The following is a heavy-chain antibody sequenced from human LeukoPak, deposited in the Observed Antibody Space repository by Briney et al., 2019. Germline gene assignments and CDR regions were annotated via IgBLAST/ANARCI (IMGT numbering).Heavy chain of an antibody. CDR1: GYTFTSYG. CDR2: ISAYNGNT. CDR3: ARATGLAGRRLVKWSTPFDY. V-gene: IGHV1-18*04. D-gene: IGHD3-9*01. Sequence: ASVKVSCKASGYTFTSYGISWVRQAPGQGGEGMGWISAYNGNTNYAQKLQGRVTITTDTSTSTAYMELRSLRSDDTAVYYCARATGLAGRRLVKWSTPFDYWGQGTLVTVSS. J-gene: IGHJ4*02.